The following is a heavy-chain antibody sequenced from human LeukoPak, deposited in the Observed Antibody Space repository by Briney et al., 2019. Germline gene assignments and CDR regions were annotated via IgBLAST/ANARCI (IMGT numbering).Heavy chain of an antibody. D-gene: IGHD3-10*01. CDR2: MNPIKGSA. CDR1: GYTLTELS. CDR3: VRDGEGVAISVNFWFAP. J-gene: IGHJ5*02. V-gene: IGHV1-8*01. Sequence: ASVKVSCKVSGYTLTELSMHWVRQAPGLGLEWMGWMNPIKGSAGYAQKFRGRVTMTRDTSISTAYMELRSLTSEDTAVYYCVRDGEGVAISVNFWFAPWGQGTQVTVSS.